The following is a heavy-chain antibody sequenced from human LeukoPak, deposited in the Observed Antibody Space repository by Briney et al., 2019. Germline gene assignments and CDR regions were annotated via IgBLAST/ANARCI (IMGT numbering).Heavy chain of an antibody. Sequence: SETLSLTCTVSGGSISSYYWSWIRQPPGKGLEWIGYIYYSGSTNYNPSLKSRVTISVDTSKNQFSLKPSSVAAADTAVYYCARHGPSITIFGEPGAFDIWGQGTMVTVSS. V-gene: IGHV4-59*08. J-gene: IGHJ3*02. CDR2: IYYSGST. CDR3: ARHGPSITIFGEPGAFDI. CDR1: GGSISSYY. D-gene: IGHD3-3*01.